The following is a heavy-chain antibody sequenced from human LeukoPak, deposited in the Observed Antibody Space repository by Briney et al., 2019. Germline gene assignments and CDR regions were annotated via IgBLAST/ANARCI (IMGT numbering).Heavy chain of an antibody. V-gene: IGHV5-51*01. CDR1: GYPFTSYW. CDR3: ARHRRGAYGSGSAPTYYFDY. CDR2: IYPGDSDT. Sequence: GESLKISCEGSGYPFTSYWIAWVRQMPGKGLEWMGIIYPGDSDTRYSPSFQGQVTISADKSISTAYLQWSSLKASDTAMYYCARHRRGAYGSGSAPTYYFDYWGQGTLVTVSS. J-gene: IGHJ4*02. D-gene: IGHD3-10*01.